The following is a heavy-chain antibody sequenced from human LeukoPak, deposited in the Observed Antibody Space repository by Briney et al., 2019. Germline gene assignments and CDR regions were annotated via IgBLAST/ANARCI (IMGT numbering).Heavy chain of an antibody. CDR2: IRFDGTIK. CDR3: AAGLAAGY. J-gene: IGHJ4*02. D-gene: IGHD6-13*01. V-gene: IGHV3-30*02. CDR1: GYTFSSYG. Sequence: GGSLRLSCAASGYTFSSYGMHWVRQAPGKGLEWVAFIRFDGTIKDYADSVKGRFTISRDNSKNTLNLQMNSLRAEDTAVYYCAAGLAAGYWGQGTLVTVSS.